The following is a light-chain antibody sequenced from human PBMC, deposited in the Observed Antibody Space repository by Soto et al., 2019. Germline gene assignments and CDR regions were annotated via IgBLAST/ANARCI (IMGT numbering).Light chain of an antibody. CDR2: DVS. CDR3: QQYNNWPFS. V-gene: IGKV3-15*01. Sequence: EIVMTQSPDTLSVSPGERATLTGRAGQGVTTNFAWYQQKSGQSPRRLIYDVSIRATGVPARFSATGSETDFTLAISGLQSGDSAVHFCQQYNNWPFSFGQGTRVEIK. CDR1: QGVTTN. J-gene: IGKJ5*01.